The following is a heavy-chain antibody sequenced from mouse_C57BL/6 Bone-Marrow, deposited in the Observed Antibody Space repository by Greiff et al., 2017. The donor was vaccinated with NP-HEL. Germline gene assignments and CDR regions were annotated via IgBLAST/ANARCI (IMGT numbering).Heavy chain of an antibody. Sequence: EVQRVESGGGLVKPGGSLKLSCAASGFTFSSYAMSWVRQTPEKRLEWVATISDGGSYTYYPDNVKGRFTISRDNAKNNLYLQMSHLKSEDTAMYYCARMEGLLPFAYWGQGTLVTVSA. V-gene: IGHV5-4*01. CDR2: ISDGGSYT. D-gene: IGHD2-3*01. CDR3: ARMEGLLPFAY. CDR1: GFTFSSYA. J-gene: IGHJ3*01.